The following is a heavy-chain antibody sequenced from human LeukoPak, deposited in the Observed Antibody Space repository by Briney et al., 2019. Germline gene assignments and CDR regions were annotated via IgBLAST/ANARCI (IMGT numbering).Heavy chain of an antibody. CDR3: ARDNRGTYYGDFDY. Sequence: PSETLSLTCTVPGGSIGSYYWSWIRQPPGKGLEWIGYIYYSGSTSYNPSLNSRVTISIDTSKNQFSLNLSSVTAADTAVYYCARDNRGTYYGDFDYWGQGTLVTVSS. D-gene: IGHD1-26*01. V-gene: IGHV4-59*01. CDR1: GGSIGSYY. CDR2: IYYSGST. J-gene: IGHJ4*02.